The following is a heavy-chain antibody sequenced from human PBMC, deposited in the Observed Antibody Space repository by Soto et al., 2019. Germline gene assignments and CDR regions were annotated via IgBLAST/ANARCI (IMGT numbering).Heavy chain of an antibody. J-gene: IGHJ4*02. CDR1: GYTFTGYY. Sequence: QVQLVQSGAEVKNPGASVKVSCKASGYTFTGYYMHWVRQAPGQGLEWMGWINPNSGGTNYAQKFQGWVTMTRDTAIRPAYMEMRRRRADAKAVYYCARTYSRGSSTFDYRGQGTLVTVS. D-gene: IGHD6-19*01. V-gene: IGHV1-2*04. CDR3: ARTYSRGSSTFDY. CDR2: INPNSGGT.